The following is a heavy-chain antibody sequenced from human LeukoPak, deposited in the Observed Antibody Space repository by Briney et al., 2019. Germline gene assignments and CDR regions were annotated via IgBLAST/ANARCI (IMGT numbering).Heavy chain of an antibody. CDR2: IYHSGST. J-gene: IGHJ5*02. V-gene: IGHV4-30-2*01. CDR3: AQFGELSWFDP. D-gene: IGHD3-10*01. CDR1: GGSISSGGYY. Sequence: SQTLSLTCTVSGGSISSGGYYWSWIRQPPGKGLEWIGYIYHSGSTYYNPSLKSRVTISVDRSKNQFSLKLSSVTAADTAVYYCAQFGELSWFDPWGQGTLVTVSS.